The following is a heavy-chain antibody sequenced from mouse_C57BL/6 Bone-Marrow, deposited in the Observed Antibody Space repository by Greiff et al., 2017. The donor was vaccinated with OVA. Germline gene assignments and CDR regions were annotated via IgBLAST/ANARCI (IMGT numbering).Heavy chain of an antibody. J-gene: IGHJ4*01. CDR1: GFTFSNYW. Sequence: EVKLQESGGGLVQPGGSMKLSCVASGFTFSNYWMNWVRQSPEKGLEWVAQIRLKSDNYATHYAESVKGRFTISRDDSKSSVYLQMNNLRAEDTGIYYCTVTTVVNYYAMDYWGQGTSVTVSS. V-gene: IGHV6-3*01. D-gene: IGHD1-1*01. CDR2: IRLKSDNYAT. CDR3: TVTTVVNYYAMDY.